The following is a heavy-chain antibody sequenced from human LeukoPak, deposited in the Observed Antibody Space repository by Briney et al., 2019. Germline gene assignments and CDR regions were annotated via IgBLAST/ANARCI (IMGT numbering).Heavy chain of an antibody. J-gene: IGHJ1*01. CDR1: DGSISSDY. D-gene: IGHD3-22*01. V-gene: IGHV4-4*07. CDR2: IYTSGST. Sequence: SETLSLTCTVSDGSISSDYWTWIRQPPGKGLEWIGRIYTSGSTNYNPSLKSRVTMSVDTSKNQLSLKLSSVTAAETAVYYCARAYYDSSGYYEYFQRWGQGSLVTVSS. CDR3: ARAYYDSSGYYEYFQR.